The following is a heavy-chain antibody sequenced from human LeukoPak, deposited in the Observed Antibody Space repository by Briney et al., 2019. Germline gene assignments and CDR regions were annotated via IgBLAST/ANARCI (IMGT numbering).Heavy chain of an antibody. CDR3: AKDRCSNGVGCYYYYMDV. J-gene: IGHJ6*03. CDR1: GFTFSTYW. D-gene: IGHD2-8*01. Sequence: AGGSLRLSCAASGFTFSTYWMHWVRQAPGKGLVWVSRINTAGSSTYYADSVKGRFTISRDNAKNTLYLQMNSLRAEDTAVYYCAKDRCSNGVGCYYYYMDVWGKGTTVTISS. CDR2: INTAGSST. V-gene: IGHV3-74*01.